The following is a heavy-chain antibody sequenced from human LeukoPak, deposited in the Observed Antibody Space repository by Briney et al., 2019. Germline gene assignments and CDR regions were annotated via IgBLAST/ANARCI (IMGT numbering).Heavy chain of an antibody. J-gene: IGHJ4*02. CDR3: ARDFNYYGSGSFPDY. CDR2: ISAYNGNT. Sequence: ASVKVSCKASGYTFTSYGISWVRQAPGQGLEWMGWISAYNGNTNYAQKLQGRVTMTTDTSTSTAYMELRSLRSDDTAVYYCARDFNYYGSGSFPDYWGQGTLVTVSS. CDR1: GYTFTSYG. D-gene: IGHD3-10*01. V-gene: IGHV1-18*01.